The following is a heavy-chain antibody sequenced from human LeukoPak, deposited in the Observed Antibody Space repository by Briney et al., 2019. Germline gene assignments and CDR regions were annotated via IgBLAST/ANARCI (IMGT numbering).Heavy chain of an antibody. CDR2: IIPIFGTA. Sequence: GASVKVSCKASGGTFSSYAISWVRQAPGQGLEWMGGIIPIFGTANYAQKFQGRVTITTDESTSTAYMELSSLRSEDTAVYYCARAPRTDYDFWSGPYYYMDVWGKGTAVTVSS. CDR3: ARAPRTDYDFWSGPYYYMDV. CDR1: GGTFSSYA. J-gene: IGHJ6*03. V-gene: IGHV1-69*05. D-gene: IGHD3-3*01.